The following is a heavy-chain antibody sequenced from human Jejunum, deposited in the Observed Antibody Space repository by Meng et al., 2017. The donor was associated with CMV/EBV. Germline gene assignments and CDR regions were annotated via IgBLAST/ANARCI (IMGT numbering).Heavy chain of an antibody. J-gene: IGHJ4*02. D-gene: IGHD3-10*01. Sequence: TFNPYARTWGGQAPGKELEWVSGISGNVDRTYYGDSVQGRFTISRDNSKNTSYLQMNSLRGDDTAVYYCAKVSTFAYGPGSYFDYWGQGTLVTVSS. CDR3: AKVSTFAYGPGSYFDY. CDR2: ISGNVDRT. CDR1: TFNPYA. V-gene: IGHV3-23*01.